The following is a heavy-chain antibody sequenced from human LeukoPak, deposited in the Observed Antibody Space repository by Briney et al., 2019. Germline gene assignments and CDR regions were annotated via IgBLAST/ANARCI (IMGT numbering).Heavy chain of an antibody. V-gene: IGHV3-23*01. CDR2: ISASGGIT. Sequence: PGGSLRLSCAASGFTFNLYAMSWVRQAPGKGLEWVSTISASGGITYFADSVKGRLTISRDNSKNTVYLQMNSLRADDTAVYYCAKDKAAMLMEADFGSCGQGTLVTVSS. J-gene: IGHJ4*02. D-gene: IGHD2-2*01. CDR3: AKDKAAMLMEADFGS. CDR1: GFTFNLYA.